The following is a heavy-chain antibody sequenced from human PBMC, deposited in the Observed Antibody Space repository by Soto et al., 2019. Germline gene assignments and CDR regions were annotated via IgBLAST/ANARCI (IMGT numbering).Heavy chain of an antibody. Sequence: QVQLVQSGAEVKKPGASVKVSCKASGYTFTSYGISWVRQAPGQGLEWMGWISAYNGNTNYAQKLQGRVTMTTDKSTSTAYMELRSLRSDDTAVYYCARAPTAYCSGGSCYLGYFQHWGQGTLVTVSS. CDR2: ISAYNGNT. CDR3: ARAPTAYCSGGSCYLGYFQH. CDR1: GYTFTSYG. J-gene: IGHJ1*01. D-gene: IGHD2-15*01. V-gene: IGHV1-18*01.